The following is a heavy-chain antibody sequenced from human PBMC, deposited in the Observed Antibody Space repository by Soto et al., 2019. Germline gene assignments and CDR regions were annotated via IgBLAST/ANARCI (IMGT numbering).Heavy chain of an antibody. J-gene: IGHJ3*02. D-gene: IGHD3-22*01. CDR1: GGSISSSSYY. CDR2: IYYSGST. Sequence: PSETLSLTCTVSGGSISSSSYYWGWIRQPPGTGLGWIGSIYYSGSTYYNPSLKSRVTLSVDTSKNQFSRKRSSVTAADTAVYYFSTFHDSIGYRGFSTFNIWGQGTMDTLSS. V-gene: IGHV4-39*01. CDR3: STFHDSIGYRGFSTFNI.